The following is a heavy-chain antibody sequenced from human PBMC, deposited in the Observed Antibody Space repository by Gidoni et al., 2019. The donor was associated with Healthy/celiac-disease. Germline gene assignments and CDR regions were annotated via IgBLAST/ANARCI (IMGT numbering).Heavy chain of an antibody. D-gene: IGHD1-26*01. CDR3: ARDSAWEDAFDI. CDR1: GFTFSDYY. V-gene: IGHV3-11*01. CDR2: ISSSASTI. Sequence: HVQLVESGGGLVKPGVSLRLSCAASGFTFSDYYMSWIRQAPGKGLEWVSYISSSASTIYYADSVKGRFTISRDNAKNTLYLQMNSLRAEDTAVYYCARDSAWEDAFDIWGQGTLVTVSS. J-gene: IGHJ3*02.